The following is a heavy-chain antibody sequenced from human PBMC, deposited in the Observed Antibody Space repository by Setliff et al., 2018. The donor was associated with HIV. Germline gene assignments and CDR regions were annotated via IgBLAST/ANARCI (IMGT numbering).Heavy chain of an antibody. CDR2: IYTSGTT. J-gene: IGHJ3*02. CDR1: GGSISSSSYY. V-gene: IGHV4-61*09. Sequence: SETLSLTCTVSGGSISSSSYYWTWIRQPAGKGLEWIGHIYTSGTTHYNPSLKSRVSISADMSKNHFSLNLSSVTAADTAVYYCWRSMTTFLEVAFDIGAQG. D-gene: IGHD3-16*01. CDR3: WRSMTTFLEVAFD.